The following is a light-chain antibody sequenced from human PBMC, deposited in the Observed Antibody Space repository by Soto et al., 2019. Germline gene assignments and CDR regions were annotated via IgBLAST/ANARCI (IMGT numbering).Light chain of an antibody. CDR3: QQYNNFQWT. CDR1: QTINSW. V-gene: IGKV1-5*03. Sequence: DIQMTQSPSALSGSVGDRVTITCRASQTINSWLAWYQQKPGKAPNLLIYTASTLESGVPSRFSGSRSGTEFTLTISSLQPDDVATYYCQQYNNFQWTFSQGTKVDIK. CDR2: TAS. J-gene: IGKJ1*01.